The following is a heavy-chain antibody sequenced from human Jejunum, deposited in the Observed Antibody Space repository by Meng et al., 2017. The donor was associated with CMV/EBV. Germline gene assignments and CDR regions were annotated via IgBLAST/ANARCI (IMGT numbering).Heavy chain of an antibody. CDR1: AYSFATYA. CDR2: INAGSGNT. CDR3: ARYYGSGALDY. Sequence: SCKASAYSFATYAMHWVRQAPGQRLEWMGRINAGSGNTEYSQKFQGRVTIASDTSASTAYMELSSLTSEDTAVYYCARYYGSGALDYWGQGTLVTVSS. V-gene: IGHV1-3*01. D-gene: IGHD3-10*01. J-gene: IGHJ4*02.